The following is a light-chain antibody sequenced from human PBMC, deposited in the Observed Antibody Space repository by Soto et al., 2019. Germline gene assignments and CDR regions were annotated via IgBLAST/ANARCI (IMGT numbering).Light chain of an antibody. V-gene: IGKV3-11*01. Sequence: VTQSPATLSLSPGERATLSCRASRSISTYLAWYQQKPGQAPRLLIYEALNRATGIPARFSGSGSGTDFTLTISSLEPEDFAVYYCQQRNNWLLTFGGGSKVDIK. CDR1: RSISTY. J-gene: IGKJ4*02. CDR2: EAL. CDR3: QQRNNWLLT.